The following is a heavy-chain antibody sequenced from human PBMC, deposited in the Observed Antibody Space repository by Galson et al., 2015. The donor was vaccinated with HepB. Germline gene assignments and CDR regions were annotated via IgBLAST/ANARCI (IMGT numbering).Heavy chain of an antibody. CDR2: IKQDGSEK. CDR1: GFTFSSYW. D-gene: IGHD6-19*01. J-gene: IGHJ4*02. Sequence: SLRLSCAASGFTFSSYWMSWVRKAPGKGLEWVANIKQDGSEKYYVDSVKGRFTISRDNAKNSLYLQMNSLRAEDTAVYYCARYVGFGSGWYLDYWGQGTLVTVSS. CDR3: ARYVGFGSGWYLDY. V-gene: IGHV3-7*03.